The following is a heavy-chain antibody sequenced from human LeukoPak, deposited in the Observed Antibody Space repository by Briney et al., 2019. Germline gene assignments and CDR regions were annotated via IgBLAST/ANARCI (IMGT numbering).Heavy chain of an antibody. CDR1: GYTFTSYD. D-gene: IGHD3-9*01. V-gene: IGHV1-8*01. Sequence: ASVKVSCKASGYTFTSYDINWVRQATGQGLEWMGWMNPNSGNTGYAQKFQGRVTMTRNTSISTAYMELSSLRSEDTAVYYCATGGYYDILTGNYYYYGMDVWGQGTTVTVSS. CDR3: ATGGYYDILTGNYYYYGMDV. J-gene: IGHJ6*02. CDR2: MNPNSGNT.